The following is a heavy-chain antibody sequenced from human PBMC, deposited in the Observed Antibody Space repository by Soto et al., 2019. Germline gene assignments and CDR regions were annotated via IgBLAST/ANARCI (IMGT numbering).Heavy chain of an antibody. CDR2: IVVGSGNT. V-gene: IGHV1-58*02. CDR1: GFTFTSSA. Sequence: ASVKVSCKASGFTFTSSAMQWVRQARGQRLEWIGWIVVGSGNTNYAQKFQERVTITRDMSTSTAYMELSSLRSEDTAVYYCAASATIFGVVISLDYYYMDVWGKGTTVTVSS. J-gene: IGHJ6*03. D-gene: IGHD3-3*01. CDR3: AASATIFGVVISLDYYYMDV.